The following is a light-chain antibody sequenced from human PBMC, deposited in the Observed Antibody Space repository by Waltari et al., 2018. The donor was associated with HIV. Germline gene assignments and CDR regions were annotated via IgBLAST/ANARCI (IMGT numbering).Light chain of an antibody. Sequence: QTVVTQEPSFSVSPGGTVTLTCGLTSGSVSTSYYPSWYQQTPGQAPRTLLYSTNTRSSGVPDRFSGSILGNKAALTITGAQADDESDYYCVLYMGSGTWVLGGGTKLTVL. CDR1: SGSVSTSYY. CDR3: VLYMGSGTWV. V-gene: IGLV8-61*01. CDR2: STN. J-gene: IGLJ3*02.